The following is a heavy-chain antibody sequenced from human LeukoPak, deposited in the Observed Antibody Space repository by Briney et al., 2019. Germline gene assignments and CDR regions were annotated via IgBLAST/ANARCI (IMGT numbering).Heavy chain of an antibody. CDR3: ARTSDFWSGYYPDYFDY. V-gene: IGHV1-2*02. J-gene: IGHJ4*01. CDR1: GYTFTGYY. CDR2: INPNSGGT. Sequence: ASVKVSCKASGYTFTGYYMHWVRQAPGQGLEWMGWINPNSGGTNYAQKFQGRVTMTRDASISTAYMELSRLRSDDTAVYYCARTSDFWSGYYPDYFDYWGQGTLVTVSS. D-gene: IGHD3-3*01.